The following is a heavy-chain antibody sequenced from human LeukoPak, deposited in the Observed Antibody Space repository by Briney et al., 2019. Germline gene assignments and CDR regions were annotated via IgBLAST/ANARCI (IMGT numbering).Heavy chain of an antibody. J-gene: IGHJ4*02. CDR1: GYTFTAGYY. CDR3: ARLDYSKLDY. CDR2: INPDGGNT. V-gene: IGHV1-46*01. D-gene: IGHD4-4*01. Sequence: RASVKVSCKASGYTFTAGYYIHWVRQAPGRGLEWMGIINPDGGNTRYAQKFQGRVTITRDTSTSTVYMELSSLRSEDTAVYYCARLDYSKLDYWGQGTLVTVSS.